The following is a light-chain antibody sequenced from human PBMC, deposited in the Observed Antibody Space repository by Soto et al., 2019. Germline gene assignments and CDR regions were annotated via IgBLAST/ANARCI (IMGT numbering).Light chain of an antibody. J-gene: IGLJ3*02. V-gene: IGLV1-44*01. CDR1: SSNVGSNT. CDR3: ATWDYSLDVWV. Sequence: QSVLTQPPSASGTPGQRVIVSCSGSSSNVGSNTVNWYQQVPGTAPKLLIYSNNQRPSGVPDRFSGSKSGTSASLAIRGLQSDDEANYYCATWDYSLDVWVFGGGTKLTVL. CDR2: SNN.